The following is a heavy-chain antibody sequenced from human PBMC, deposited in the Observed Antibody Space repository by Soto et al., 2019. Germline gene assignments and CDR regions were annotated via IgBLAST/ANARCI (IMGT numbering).Heavy chain of an antibody. Sequence: ASVKVSCKASGYTFTSYGISWVRQAPGQGLEWMGWISAYNGNTNYAQKLQGRVTMTTDTSTSTAYMELRSLRSDDTAVYYCARDGRGQQLLRNWFDPWGQGTLVTVST. D-gene: IGHD6-13*01. CDR3: ARDGRGQQLLRNWFDP. CDR1: GYTFTSYG. J-gene: IGHJ5*02. V-gene: IGHV1-18*01. CDR2: ISAYNGNT.